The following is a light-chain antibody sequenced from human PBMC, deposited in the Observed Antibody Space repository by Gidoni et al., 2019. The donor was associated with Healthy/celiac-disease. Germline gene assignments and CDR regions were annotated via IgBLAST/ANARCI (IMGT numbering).Light chain of an antibody. CDR2: AAS. CDR3: QQSYSTPPT. CDR1: QSISSY. J-gene: IGKJ4*01. Sequence: DIQMTPSPSSLSASVGDRVTITCRASQSISSYLNWYQQKPGKAPKLRIYAASSLQSGVPSRFSGSGSGTDFTITISSLQPEDFATYYCQQSYSTPPTFXGXTKVEIK. V-gene: IGKV1-39*01.